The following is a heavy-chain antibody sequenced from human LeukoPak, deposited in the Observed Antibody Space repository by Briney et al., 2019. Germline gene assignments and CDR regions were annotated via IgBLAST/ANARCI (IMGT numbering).Heavy chain of an antibody. Sequence: GGSLRLSCAASGFTFSSYWMHWVRQAPGKGLVWVSRIDSDGSSTNYADSVKGRFTISRDNAKNTLYLRMNSLRAEDTAVYFCAKGQYGSGSYPFDYWGQGTLVTVSS. CDR1: GFTFSSYW. CDR2: IDSDGSST. CDR3: AKGQYGSGSYPFDY. D-gene: IGHD3-10*01. V-gene: IGHV3-74*01. J-gene: IGHJ4*02.